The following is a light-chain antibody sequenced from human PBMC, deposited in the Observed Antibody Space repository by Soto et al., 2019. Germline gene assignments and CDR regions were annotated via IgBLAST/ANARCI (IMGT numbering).Light chain of an antibody. V-gene: IGLV1-40*01. Sequence: QSVLTQPPSVSGAPGQRVTISCTGRNSNIGSGYDVHWYQQLPGTAPKLLIYGNGNRPSGVPDRFSVSESGTSASLAITGLQAEDEGDYYCQSYDSRLSGYVFGTGTKVTVL. CDR2: GNG. CDR3: QSYDSRLSGYV. CDR1: NSNIGSGYD. J-gene: IGLJ1*01.